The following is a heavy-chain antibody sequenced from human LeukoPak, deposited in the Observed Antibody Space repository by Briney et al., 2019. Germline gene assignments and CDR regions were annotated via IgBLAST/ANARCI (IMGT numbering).Heavy chain of an antibody. V-gene: IGHV4-34*01. CDR1: GGSFSGYY. CDR2: INHSGST. J-gene: IGHJ6*03. D-gene: IGHD3-3*01. Sequence: SETLSLTCAVYGGSFSGYYWSWIRQPPGKGLEWIGEINHSGSTNYNPSLKSRVTISVDTSKNQFSLKLSSVTAADTAVYYCASALPSGYYDFWSGYYTGDYYYYYYMDVWGKGTTVTVSS. CDR3: ASALPSGYYDFWSGYYTGDYYYYYYMDV.